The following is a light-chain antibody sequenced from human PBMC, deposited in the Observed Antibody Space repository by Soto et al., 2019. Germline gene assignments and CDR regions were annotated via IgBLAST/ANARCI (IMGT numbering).Light chain of an antibody. CDR3: CSYAGSYTWV. CDR1: SSDVGGYNY. J-gene: IGLJ3*02. CDR2: DVS. Sequence: SALTQPRSVSGSPGQSVTISCTGTSSDVGGYNYVSWYQQHPGKAPKLMIYDVSKRPSGVPDRFSDSKSGNTASLTISGLQAEDEADYYCCSYAGSYTWVFGGGTKLTVL. V-gene: IGLV2-11*01.